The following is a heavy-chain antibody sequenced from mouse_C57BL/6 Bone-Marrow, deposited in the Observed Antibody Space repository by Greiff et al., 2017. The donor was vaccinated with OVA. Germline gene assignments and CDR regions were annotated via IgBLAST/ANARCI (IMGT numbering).Heavy chain of an antibody. CDR1: GYSITSGYY. CDR2: ISYDGSN. V-gene: IGHV3-6*01. Sequence: EVQLQQSGPGLVKPSQSLSLTCSVTGYSITSGYYWNWIRQFPGNKLEWMGYISYDGSNNYNPSLKNRISITRDTSKNQFFLKLNSVTTEDTATYYCARDTYYGSFYFDYWGQGTTLTVSS. D-gene: IGHD1-1*01. J-gene: IGHJ2*01. CDR3: ARDTYYGSFYFDY.